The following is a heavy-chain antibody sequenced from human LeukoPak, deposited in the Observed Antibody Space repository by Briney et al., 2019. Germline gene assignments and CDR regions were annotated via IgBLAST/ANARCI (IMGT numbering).Heavy chain of an antibody. CDR2: IIGGGGST. V-gene: IGHV3-23*01. CDR3: AHGAMYQLDY. J-gene: IGHJ4*02. Sequence: GGTLRLSCAASGFTFSNSDMSWVRQAPGKGLEWVSGIIGGGGSTYYADSVKGRFTISGDNSRNTLFLQMNSLRAEDTAVYYCAHGAMYQLDYWGQGTLVTVSS. CDR1: GFTFSNSD. D-gene: IGHD2-2*01.